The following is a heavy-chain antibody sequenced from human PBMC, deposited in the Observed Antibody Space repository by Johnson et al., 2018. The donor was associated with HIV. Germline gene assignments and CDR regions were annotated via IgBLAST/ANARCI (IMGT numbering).Heavy chain of an antibody. CDR1: GFTFSSYG. CDR3: AKVSIVVGTRGAFDI. Sequence: QVQLVESGGGVVQPGRSLRLSCAASGFTFSSYGMHWVRQAPGKGLEWVAVIWYDGSNKYYADSVKGRFTISRDNSKNTLYLQMNSLRAEDTAVYYCAKVSIVVGTRGAFDIWGQGTMVTVSS. J-gene: IGHJ3*02. CDR2: IWYDGSNK. V-gene: IGHV3-33*06. D-gene: IGHD3-22*01.